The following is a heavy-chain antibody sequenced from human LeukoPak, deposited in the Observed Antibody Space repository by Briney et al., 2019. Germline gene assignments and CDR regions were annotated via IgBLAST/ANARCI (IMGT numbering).Heavy chain of an antibody. CDR3: ARGNSNTVAGYYYYYGMDV. J-gene: IGHJ6*02. V-gene: IGHV4-59*12. CDR1: GGSISSYY. D-gene: IGHD6-19*01. CDR2: IYYSGST. Sequence: MASETLSLTCTVSGGSISSYYWSWIRQPPGKGLEWIGYIYYSGSTNYNPSLKSRVTISVDTSKNQFSLKLSSVTAADTAVYYCARGNSNTVAGYYYYYGMDVWGQGTTVTVSS.